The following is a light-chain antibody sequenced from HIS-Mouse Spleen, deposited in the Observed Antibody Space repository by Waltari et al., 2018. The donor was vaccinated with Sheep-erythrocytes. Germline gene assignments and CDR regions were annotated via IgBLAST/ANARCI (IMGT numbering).Light chain of an antibody. CDR1: SSAVGVYNY. J-gene: IGLJ1*01. CDR3: CSYAGSYNHV. V-gene: IGLV2-11*01. CDR2: DVS. Sequence: QSALTQPRSVPGSPGQSVTISCTGTSSAVGVYNYVSWYQQHPGKAPKLMIYDVSKRPSGVPDRFSGSKSGNTASLTISGLQAEDEADYYCCSYAGSYNHVFATGTKVTVL.